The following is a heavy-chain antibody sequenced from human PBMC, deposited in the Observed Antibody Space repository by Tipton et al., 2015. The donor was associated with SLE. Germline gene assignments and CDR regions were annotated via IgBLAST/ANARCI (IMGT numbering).Heavy chain of an antibody. CDR1: GGSISSGGYS. J-gene: IGHJ6*02. Sequence: LRLSCAVSGGSISSGGYSWSWIRQPPGKGLEWIGYIYHSGSTYYNPSLKSRVTISVDRSKNQFSLKLSSVTAADTAVYYCARGDWNDFYYYGMDGWGQGTRVTVSS. CDR3: ARGDWNDFYYYGMDG. CDR2: IYHSGST. D-gene: IGHD1-1*01. V-gene: IGHV4-30-2*01.